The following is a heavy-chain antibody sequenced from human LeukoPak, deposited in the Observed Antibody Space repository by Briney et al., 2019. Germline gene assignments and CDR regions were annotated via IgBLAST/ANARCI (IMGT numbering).Heavy chain of an antibody. J-gene: IGHJ4*02. CDR3: AKATHIVLVIALPDY. CDR2: IRYDGSNK. CDR1: GFTFSSYG. D-gene: IGHD2-21*01. Sequence: PGGSLRLSCAASGFTFSSYGMHWVRQAPGKGLEGVAFIRYDGSNKYYADSVKGRFTISRDNSKNTLYLQMNSLRAEDTAVYYCAKATHIVLVIALPDYWGQGTLVTVSS. V-gene: IGHV3-30*02.